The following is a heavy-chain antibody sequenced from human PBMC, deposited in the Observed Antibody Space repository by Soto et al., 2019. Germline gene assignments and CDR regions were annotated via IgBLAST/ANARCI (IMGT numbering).Heavy chain of an antibody. D-gene: IGHD1-7*01. V-gene: IGHV3-23*01. J-gene: IGHJ5*02. CDR1: GFTFSSFA. CDR3: AKDGWNFPPDP. Sequence: QTGGSLRLSCAASGFTFSSFAMSWVRQPPGKGLEWVSGISGVGGNTYYADSVKGRFTISRDNSKNTMHLQMNSLRAEDTAVYYCAKDGWNFPPDPWGQGTRVTV. CDR2: ISGVGGNT.